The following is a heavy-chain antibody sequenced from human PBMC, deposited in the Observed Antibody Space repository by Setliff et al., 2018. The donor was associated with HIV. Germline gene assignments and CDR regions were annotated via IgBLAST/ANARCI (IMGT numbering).Heavy chain of an antibody. CDR3: AKVTKYYFDY. J-gene: IGHJ4*02. CDR2: IGGSGGST. D-gene: IGHD2-8*01. V-gene: IGHV3-23*01. Sequence: GGSLRLSCAANGFSFSSYAMSWVRQAPGKGLEWVSGIGGSGGSTYYADSVKGRFTISRDYSKNTLYLQMSSLRAEDSAVYYCAKVTKYYFDYWGQGTLVTVSS. CDR1: GFSFSSYA.